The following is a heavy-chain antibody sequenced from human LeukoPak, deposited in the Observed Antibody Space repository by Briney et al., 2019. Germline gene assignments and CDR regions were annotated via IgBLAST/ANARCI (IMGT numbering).Heavy chain of an antibody. V-gene: IGHV4-59*08. J-gene: IGHJ3*01. CDR1: GGSISSYY. D-gene: IGHD6-25*01. CDR2: IYYSGST. CDR3: AREYSRVSGRRAFDF. Sequence: SETLSLTCTVSGGSISSYYWNWIRQPPGKGLEWIGYIYYSGSTNYNPSLKSRVTTLVDTSKNQFSLSLSSVTAAYTAVHYCAREYSRVSGRRAFDFWGQGTMVTVS.